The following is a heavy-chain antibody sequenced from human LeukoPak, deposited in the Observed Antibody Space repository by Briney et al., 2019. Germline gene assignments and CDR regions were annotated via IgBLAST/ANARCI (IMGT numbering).Heavy chain of an antibody. Sequence: SETLSLTCAVYGGSFSGYYWSWIRQPPGKGLEWIGEINHSGSTYYNPSLKSRVTISVDTSKNQFSLELSSVTAADTAVYYCARGYYDFWSGIYFDYWGQGTLVTVSS. J-gene: IGHJ4*02. D-gene: IGHD3-3*01. CDR3: ARGYYDFWSGIYFDY. V-gene: IGHV4-34*01. CDR1: GGSFSGYY. CDR2: INHSGST.